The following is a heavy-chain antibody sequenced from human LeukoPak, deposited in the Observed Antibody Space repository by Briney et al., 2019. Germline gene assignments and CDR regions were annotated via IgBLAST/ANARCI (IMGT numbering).Heavy chain of an antibody. CDR1: GGSLSRGGLY. Sequence: SGTLSLTCTVSGGSLSRGGLYWSWVRQHPREGLEGGGDIYYSGSTYYNPSLKSRVTISVDTSKNQFSLELSSVTAADTAVYYCARVVGYYGSGSLKAFDIWGQGTMVTVSS. CDR2: IYYSGST. J-gene: IGHJ3*02. CDR3: ARVVGYYGSGSLKAFDI. D-gene: IGHD3-10*01. V-gene: IGHV4-31*03.